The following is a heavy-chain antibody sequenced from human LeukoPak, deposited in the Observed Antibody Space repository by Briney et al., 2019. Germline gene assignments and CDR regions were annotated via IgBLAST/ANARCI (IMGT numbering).Heavy chain of an antibody. V-gene: IGHV1-2*02. D-gene: IGHD2/OR15-2a*01. CDR3: ARGYYCTTTTCSMYCFDY. CDR2: INPNSGVT. Sequence: ASVKVSCKASGYTFTAYYMHWVRQAPGQGLEWKGWINPNSGVTNYAQKFQGRVTMTRDTSISTAYMELTRLRSDDTAVYYCARGYYCTTTTCSMYCFDYWGQGTLVTVSS. J-gene: IGHJ4*02. CDR1: GYTFTAYY.